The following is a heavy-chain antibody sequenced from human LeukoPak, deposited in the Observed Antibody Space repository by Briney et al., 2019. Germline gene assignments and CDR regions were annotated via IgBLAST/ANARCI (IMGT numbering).Heavy chain of an antibody. V-gene: IGHV1-69*13. D-gene: IGHD4-23*01. CDR2: IIPIFGTA. CDR1: GGTFSSYA. Sequence: GASVKVSCKASGGTFSSYAISWVRQAPGQGLEWMGGIIPIFGTANYAQKFQGRVTITADESTSTAYMELSSLRSEDTAVYYCARFVGTVVTPTDAFDIWGQGTMVTVSS. J-gene: IGHJ3*02. CDR3: ARFVGTVVTPTDAFDI.